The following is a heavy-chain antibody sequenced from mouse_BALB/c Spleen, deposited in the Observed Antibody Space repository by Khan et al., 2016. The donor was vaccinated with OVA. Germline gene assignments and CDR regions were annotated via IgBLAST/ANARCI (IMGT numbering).Heavy chain of an antibody. J-gene: IGHJ4*01. CDR3: ARDGSRYNYAMDY. CDR1: GYSITSDYA. V-gene: IGHV3-2*02. CDR2: LSSSSST. Sequence: EVQLQESGPGLVTPSQSLSLTCTVTGYSITSDYAWYWIRQFPGNKLEWMGYLSSSSSTNYTPALKSRISITRDTSKNQFFLQFNSVTTEDTATYYCARDGSRYNYAMDYWGQGTSVTVSS. D-gene: IGHD2-3*01.